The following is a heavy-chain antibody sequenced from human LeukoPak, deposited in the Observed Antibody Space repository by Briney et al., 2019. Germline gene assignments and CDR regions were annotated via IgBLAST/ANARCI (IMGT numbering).Heavy chain of an antibody. CDR3: ARDDSSSSWYYYYMDA. CDR1: GFTFSSYW. Sequence: GGSLRLSCAASGFTFSSYWMHWVRQAPGKGLVWVSCINSDGSSTSYADSVKGRFTISRDNAKNTLYLQMNSLRAEDTAVYYCARDDSSSSWYYYYMDAWGKGTTVTVSS. J-gene: IGHJ6*03. V-gene: IGHV3-74*01. CDR2: INSDGSST. D-gene: IGHD6-13*01.